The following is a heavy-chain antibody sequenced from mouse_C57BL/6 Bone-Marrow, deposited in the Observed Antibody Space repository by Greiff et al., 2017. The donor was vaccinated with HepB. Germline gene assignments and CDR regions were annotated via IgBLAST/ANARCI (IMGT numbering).Heavy chain of an antibody. CDR1: GYTFTDYE. CDR2: IDPETGGT. Sequence: VQRVESGAELVRPGASVTLSCKASGYTFTDYEMHWVKQTPVHGLEWIGAIDPETGGTAYNQKFKGKAILTADKSSSTAYMELRSLTSEDSAVYYCTREEDYYGSSYLYYFDYWGQGTTLTVSS. CDR3: TREEDYYGSSYLYYFDY. V-gene: IGHV1-15*01. J-gene: IGHJ2*01. D-gene: IGHD1-1*01.